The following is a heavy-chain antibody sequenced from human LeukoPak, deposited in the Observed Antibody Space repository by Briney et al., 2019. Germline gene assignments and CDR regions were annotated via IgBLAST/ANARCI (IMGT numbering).Heavy chain of an antibody. CDR2: IYSGGST. J-gene: IGHJ4*02. D-gene: IGHD3-22*01. Sequence: GGSLRLSCTASGFTASSNYMSWVRQAPGKGLEWVSVIYSGGSTYYADSVKGRFTISRDNSKNTLYLQMNSLRAEDTAVYYCARERDSSGYYLRYWGQGTLVTVSS. CDR3: ARERDSSGYYLRY. CDR1: GFTASSNY. V-gene: IGHV3-53*01.